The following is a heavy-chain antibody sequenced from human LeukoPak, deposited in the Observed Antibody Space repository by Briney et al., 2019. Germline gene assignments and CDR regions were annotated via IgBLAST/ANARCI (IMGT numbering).Heavy chain of an antibody. J-gene: IGHJ4*02. CDR1: GFTFSTYS. Sequence: GGSLRLSCAASGFTFSTYSMNWVRQAPGKGLEWISYITSSSSAIYYTDSVKGRFTVSRDNAKNSLYLQMNSLRAEDTAVYYCARDNRGYDYWGQGTLVTVSS. D-gene: IGHD5-12*01. CDR3: ARDNRGYDY. CDR2: ITSSSSAI. V-gene: IGHV3-48*04.